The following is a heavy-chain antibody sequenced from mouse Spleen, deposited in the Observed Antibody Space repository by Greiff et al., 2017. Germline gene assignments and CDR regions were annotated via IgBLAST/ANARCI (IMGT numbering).Heavy chain of an antibody. D-gene: IGHD6-1*01. V-gene: IGHV5-6-3*01. CDR3: ARDLRGFDY. CDR1: GFTFSSYG. Sequence: EVKLVESGGGLVQPGGSLKLSCAASGFTFSSYGMSWVRQTPDKRLELVATINSNGGSTYYPDSVKGRFTISRDNAKNTLYLQMSSLKSEDTAMYYCARDLRGFDYWGQGTTLTVSS. CDR2: INSNGGST. J-gene: IGHJ2*01.